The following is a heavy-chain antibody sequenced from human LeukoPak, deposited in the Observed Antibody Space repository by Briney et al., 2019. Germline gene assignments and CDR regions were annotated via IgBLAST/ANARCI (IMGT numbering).Heavy chain of an antibody. D-gene: IGHD3-22*01. CDR2: IYYSGST. CDR3: ARGQPNYYDSSGYLDY. V-gene: IGHV4-39*01. Sequence: SETLSLTCTVSGGSISTSSYYWGWLRQPPGKGLEWIGTIYYSGSTYYNPSLKSRVTISVDTSKNQFSLKLSSVTAADTAVYYCARGQPNYYDSSGYLDYWGQGTLVTVSS. J-gene: IGHJ4*02. CDR1: GGSISTSSYY.